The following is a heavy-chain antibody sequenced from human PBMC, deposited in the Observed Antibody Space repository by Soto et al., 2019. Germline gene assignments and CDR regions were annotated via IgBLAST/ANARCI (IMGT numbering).Heavy chain of an antibody. V-gene: IGHV3-7*01. D-gene: IGHD3-22*01. CDR2: IKHDGNEK. CDR1: GFMFGTDW. CDR3: VRATLSWGHYYFRGLDV. J-gene: IGHJ6*02. Sequence: GGSLRLSCAATGFMFGTDWMSWVRQAPGKGLEWVANIKHDGNEKYYADSVKGRFTVSRDNVKNFLHLQMSSLRGDDTGVYFCVRATLSWGHYYFRGLDVWGQGTTVTVSS.